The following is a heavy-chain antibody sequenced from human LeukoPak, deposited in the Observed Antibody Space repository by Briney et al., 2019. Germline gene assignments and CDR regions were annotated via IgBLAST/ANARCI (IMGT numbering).Heavy chain of an antibody. CDR2: IWYDGSNK. Sequence: PGGSLRLSCAASGFTFSSYGMHWVRQAPGKGLEWVAVIWYDGSNKYYADSVKGRFTISRDNSKNTLYLQMNSLRAEDTAVYYCAISITIFGVVFYMDVWGKGTTVTVSS. J-gene: IGHJ6*03. CDR1: GFTFSSYG. V-gene: IGHV3-33*01. D-gene: IGHD3-3*01. CDR3: AISITIFGVVFYMDV.